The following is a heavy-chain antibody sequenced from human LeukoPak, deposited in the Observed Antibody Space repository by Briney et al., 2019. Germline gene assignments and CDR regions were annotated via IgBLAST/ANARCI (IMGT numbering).Heavy chain of an antibody. Sequence: SETLSLTCAVYGGSFSGYYWSWIRQPPGKGLEWIGEINYSGSTNYNPSLKSRVTISVDTSKNQFSLKLSSVTAADTAVYYCARRRLGVTTYNWFDPWGQGTLVTVSS. CDR2: INYSGST. CDR3: ARRRLGVTTYNWFDP. V-gene: IGHV4-34*01. CDR1: GGSFSGYY. J-gene: IGHJ5*02. D-gene: IGHD2-21*02.